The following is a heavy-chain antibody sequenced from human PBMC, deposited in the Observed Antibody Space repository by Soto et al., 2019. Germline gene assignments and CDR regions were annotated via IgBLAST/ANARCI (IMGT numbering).Heavy chain of an antibody. Sequence: QVQLVQSGGEVKKPGPSVKVSCQASGYTFSDYAISWVRQAPGQGLEWMGWISASTRNTDQAQNFQGRVIMTLDTATNTGYMEMRSRSSVDTAVYYCVRCYCSVGIFYSCWHFDLWGRGTLVTGSS. J-gene: IGHJ2*01. D-gene: IGHD2-15*01. V-gene: IGHV1-18*01. CDR3: VRCYCSVGIFYSCWHFDL. CDR1: GYTFSDYA. CDR2: ISASTRNT.